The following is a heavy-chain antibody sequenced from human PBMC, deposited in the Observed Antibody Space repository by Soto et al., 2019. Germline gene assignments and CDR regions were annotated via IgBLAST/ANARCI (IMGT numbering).Heavy chain of an antibody. CDR1: GGSFSYYY. J-gene: IGHJ6*02. CDR3: ARLRPYYYGMDV. CDR2: INHSGST. Sequence: SETLSLTCAVYGGSFSYYYWTWIRQPPGKGLEWIGEINHSGSTNYNPSLESRVTISIDTSKNQFSLKLSSVTAADTAVYYCARLRPYYYGMDVWGQGTTVTVSS. V-gene: IGHV4-34*01.